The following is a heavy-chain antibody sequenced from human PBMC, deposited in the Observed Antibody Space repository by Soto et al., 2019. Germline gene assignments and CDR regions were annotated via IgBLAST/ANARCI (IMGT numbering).Heavy chain of an antibody. CDR3: ARGLILWFGELSRRGGYYYYMDV. D-gene: IGHD3-10*01. J-gene: IGHJ6*03. V-gene: IGHV4-34*01. CDR2: INDSGNI. Sequence: QVQLQQWGAGLLKPSETLSLTCAVYGGSFSGYQWSWIRQTPGTGLEWIGEINDSGNINYNPSLKSRVTILIGTPKKQISLKLSSVTAADTAVYYCARGLILWFGELSRRGGYYYYMDVWGKGTTVTVSS. CDR1: GGSFSGYQ.